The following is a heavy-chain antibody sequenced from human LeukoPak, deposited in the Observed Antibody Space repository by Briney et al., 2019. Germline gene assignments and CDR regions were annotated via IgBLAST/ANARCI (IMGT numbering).Heavy chain of an antibody. CDR3: ARAGSSIVLMVYAIPQAD. Sequence: PGGSLRLSCAASGFTFSSYSMNWVRQAPGKGLEWVSYISSSSSTIYYADSVKGRFTISRDNAKNSLYLQMNSLRAEDTAVYYCARAGSSIVLMVYAIPQADGGQGTLVTVSS. CDR2: ISSSSSTI. V-gene: IGHV3-48*01. J-gene: IGHJ4*02. D-gene: IGHD2-8*01. CDR1: GFTFSSYS.